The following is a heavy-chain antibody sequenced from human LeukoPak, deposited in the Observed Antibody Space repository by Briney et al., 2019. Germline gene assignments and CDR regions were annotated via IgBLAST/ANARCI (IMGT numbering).Heavy chain of an antibody. J-gene: IGHJ3*02. CDR1: GFTFSSYA. D-gene: IGHD2-21*01. CDR3: VRFYCGFRAFDI. CDR2: ISSNGRST. Sequence: RGSLRLSCSASGFTFSSYAMHWVRQAPGKGLEYVSTISSNGRSTDYADSVKGRFTISRDNSKNTLYLQMSSLRAEDTAVYHCVRFYCGFRAFDIWGQGTMVTVSS. V-gene: IGHV3-64D*06.